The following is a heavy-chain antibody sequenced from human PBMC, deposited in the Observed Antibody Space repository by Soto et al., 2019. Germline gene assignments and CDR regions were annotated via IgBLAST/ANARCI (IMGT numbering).Heavy chain of an antibody. CDR1: GFSFTTDGMG. CDR2: IYWDDDK. CDR3: AHLSWAASGTRYDLDY. Sequence: QITLKESGPTLVKPTQTLTLTCTFSGFSFTTDGMGVGWIRQPPGKALEWLALIYWDDDKRYSPSPNTRLTIIKDASRNQVVLTLTNMDPADTATYACAHLSWAASGTRYDLDYWGQGTLVTVSS. J-gene: IGHJ4*02. D-gene: IGHD6-13*01. V-gene: IGHV2-5*02.